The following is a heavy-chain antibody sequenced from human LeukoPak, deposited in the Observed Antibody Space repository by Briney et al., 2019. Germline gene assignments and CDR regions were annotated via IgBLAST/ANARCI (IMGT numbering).Heavy chain of an antibody. V-gene: IGHV3-48*03. Sequence: GGSLRLSCAASGFTFRSYEMNWVRQAPGKGLEWVSFISDSGDSIYYADSVKGRFTISRDNAKNSLLLQMNSLRAEDTAVYYCARSEARFMLSWGQGTLVTVSS. J-gene: IGHJ4*02. CDR2: ISDSGDSI. CDR3: ARSEARFMLS. D-gene: IGHD3-16*02. CDR1: GFTFRSYE.